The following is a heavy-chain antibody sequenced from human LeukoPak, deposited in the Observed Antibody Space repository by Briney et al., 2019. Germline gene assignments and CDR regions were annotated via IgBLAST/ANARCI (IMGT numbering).Heavy chain of an antibody. CDR1: GYTFTSYG. J-gene: IGHJ5*02. CDR3: ARGRKPFSGTAIYSGNWFDP. D-gene: IGHD3-10*02. Sequence: GASVKVSCKASGYTFTSYGISWVRQAPGQGLEWMGWISAYNGNTNYAQKLQGRVTMTTDTSTSTAYMELRSLRSDDTAVYYCARGRKPFSGTAIYSGNWFDPWGQGTLVTVSS. V-gene: IGHV1-18*01. CDR2: ISAYNGNT.